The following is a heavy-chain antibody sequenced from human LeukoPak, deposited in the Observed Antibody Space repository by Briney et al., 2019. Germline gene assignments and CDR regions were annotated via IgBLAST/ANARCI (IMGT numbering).Heavy chain of an antibody. CDR1: GGSISGYY. Sequence: SETLSLTCTVSGGSISGYYWSWIRQPAGKGLEWIGRIYPSGSTNYNPSLTSRVTMSVDTSKNQFSLKLNSVTAADTAVYNCARYRCAMGAFDIWGQGTMVTVSS. J-gene: IGHJ3*02. V-gene: IGHV4-4*07. CDR3: ARYRCAMGAFDI. CDR2: IYPSGST. D-gene: IGHD1-26*01.